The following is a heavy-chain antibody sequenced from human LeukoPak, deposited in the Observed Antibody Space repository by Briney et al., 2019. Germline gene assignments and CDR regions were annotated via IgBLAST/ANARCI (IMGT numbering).Heavy chain of an antibody. CDR2: INPNSGGT. CDR3: ARDPTLRPMYYDFWSGPLQQDYYYMDV. V-gene: IGHV1-2*02. J-gene: IGHJ6*03. CDR1: GYTFTGYY. D-gene: IGHD3-3*01. Sequence: GASVKVSCKASGYTFTGYYMHWVRQAPGQGLEWMGWINPNSGGTNYAQKFQGRVTMTRDTSISTAYMELSRLRSDDTAVYYYARDPTLRPMYYDFWSGPLQQDYYYMDVWGKGTTVTVSS.